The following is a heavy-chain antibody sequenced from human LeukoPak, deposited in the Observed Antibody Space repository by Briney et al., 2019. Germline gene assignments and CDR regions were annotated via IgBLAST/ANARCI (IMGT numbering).Heavy chain of an antibody. J-gene: IGHJ4*02. V-gene: IGHV4-59*01. CDR1: GGSISSYY. Sequence: PSETLSLTCTVSGGSISSYYWSWIRLPPGKGLEWIGYIYYSGSTNYNPSLKSRVTISVDTSKNQFSLKLSSVTAADTAVYYCARGPQRGPYQPLLEWLPCGDYWGQGTLVTVSS. D-gene: IGHD2-2*01. CDR3: ARGPQRGPYQPLLEWLPCGDY. CDR2: IYYSGST.